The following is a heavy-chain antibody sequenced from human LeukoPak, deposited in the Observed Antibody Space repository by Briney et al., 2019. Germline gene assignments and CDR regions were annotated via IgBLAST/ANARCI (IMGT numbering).Heavy chain of an antibody. V-gene: IGHV3-48*01. CDR1: GFTFSSYS. CDR3: ARVVGYYYDSSGYSPLDY. D-gene: IGHD3-22*01. Sequence: GGSLRLSCAASGFTFSSYSMNWVRQAPGKGLEWVSYISSSSSTIYYADSVKGRFTISRDNAKNSLYLQMNSLRAEDTAVYHCARVVGYYYDSSGYSPLDYWGQGTLVTVSS. CDR2: ISSSSSTI. J-gene: IGHJ4*02.